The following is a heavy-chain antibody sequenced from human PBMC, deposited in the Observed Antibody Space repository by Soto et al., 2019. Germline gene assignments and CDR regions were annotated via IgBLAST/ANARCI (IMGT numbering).Heavy chain of an antibody. CDR3: ATGIIRPRIAAAGTGYYYYGMDV. D-gene: IGHD6-13*01. Sequence: ASVKVSCKVSGYTFTDYYMQWVQQAPGKGLEWMGLVDPEDGETIYAEKFQGRVTITADTSTDTAYMELSSLRSEDTAVYYCATGIIRPRIAAAGTGYYYYGMDVWGQGTTVTVYS. CDR1: GYTFTDYY. V-gene: IGHV1-69-2*01. J-gene: IGHJ6*02. CDR2: VDPEDGET.